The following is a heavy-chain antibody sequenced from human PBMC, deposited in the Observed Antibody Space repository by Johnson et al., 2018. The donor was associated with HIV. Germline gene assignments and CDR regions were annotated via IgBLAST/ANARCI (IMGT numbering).Heavy chain of an antibody. CDR2: IWYDGSNK. CDR1: GFNFSNYG. Sequence: QVQLVESGGGVVQPGRSLRLSCAASGFNFSNYGMYWVRQAPGKGLEWVAVIWYDGSNKYYANSVKGRFIISRDNSKTTLYLQMNSLRAEDTAVYYCAKGASGSQRRGAFHIWGQGTMVTVSS. V-gene: IGHV3-33*06. J-gene: IGHJ3*02. D-gene: IGHD1-26*01. CDR3: AKGASGSQRRGAFHI.